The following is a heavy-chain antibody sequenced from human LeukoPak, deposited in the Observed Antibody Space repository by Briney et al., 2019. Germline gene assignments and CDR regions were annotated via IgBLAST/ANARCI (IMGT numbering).Heavy chain of an antibody. CDR3: ARGPVWFGEPLDY. Sequence: ASVKVSCKASGYTFTGYYMHWVRQAPGQGLEWMGWINPNSGGTNYAQKFQGRVTMTRDTSISTAYMELSRLRSGDTAVYYCARGPVWFGEPLDYWGQGTLVTVSS. D-gene: IGHD3-10*01. CDR2: INPNSGGT. J-gene: IGHJ4*02. V-gene: IGHV1-2*02. CDR1: GYTFTGYY.